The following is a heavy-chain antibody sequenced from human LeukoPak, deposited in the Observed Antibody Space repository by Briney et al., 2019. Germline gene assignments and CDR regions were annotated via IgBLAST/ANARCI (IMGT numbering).Heavy chain of an antibody. V-gene: IGHV4-61*05. CDR3: ARAKYYDFWSGYYTRYFDY. Sequence: SETLSLTCTVSGYSISSGYYWGWIRQPPGKGLEWIGYIYYSGSTNYNPSLKSRVTISVDTSKNQFSLKLSSVTAADTAVYYCARAKYYDFWSGYYTRYFDYWGQGTLVTVSS. CDR1: GYSISSGYY. J-gene: IGHJ4*02. D-gene: IGHD3-3*01. CDR2: IYYSGST.